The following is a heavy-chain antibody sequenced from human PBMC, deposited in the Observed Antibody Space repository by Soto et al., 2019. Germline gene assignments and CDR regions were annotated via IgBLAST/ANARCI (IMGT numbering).Heavy chain of an antibody. CDR2: IDNDGSST. CDR1: GISFTSYW. J-gene: IGHJ6*02. Sequence: PGGSLRLSCAASGISFTSYWIHWVRQAPGKGLVWVPRIDNDGSSTNYADSVKGRFTISRDNAKNTLYLQMNSLRAEDTAVYYCARDNFFYGMDVWGQGTKVTVSS. CDR3: ARDNFFYGMDV. V-gene: IGHV3-74*01.